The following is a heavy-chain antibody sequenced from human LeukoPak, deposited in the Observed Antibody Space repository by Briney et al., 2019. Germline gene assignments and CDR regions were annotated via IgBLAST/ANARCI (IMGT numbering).Heavy chain of an antibody. CDR2: INSDGSTI. CDR1: GFTFSSYW. Sequence: GGSLRLSCAASGFTFSSYWMHWVRQDPGTGLVWVSRINSDGSTINYADSVKGRFTISRDNAKNTLYLQMDSLRAEDTAVYYCTRETVVVATASLGYWGLGTLVTVSS. D-gene: IGHD2-2*01. CDR3: TRETVVVATASLGY. J-gene: IGHJ4*02. V-gene: IGHV3-74*01.